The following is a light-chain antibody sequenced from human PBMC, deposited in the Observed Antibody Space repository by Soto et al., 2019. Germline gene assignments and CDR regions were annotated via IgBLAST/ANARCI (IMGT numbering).Light chain of an antibody. CDR2: GNS. V-gene: IGLV1-40*01. Sequence: QSVLTQPPSVSGAPGQRVTISCTGSSSNIGARYDVHWYQQLPGTAPKLLIYGNSNRPSGVPDRFSGSKSGTSASLAITGLQAEDEADYYCQSYDSSLSARVVFGVGTKLTVL. CDR3: QSYDSSLSARVV. J-gene: IGLJ2*01. CDR1: SSNIGARYD.